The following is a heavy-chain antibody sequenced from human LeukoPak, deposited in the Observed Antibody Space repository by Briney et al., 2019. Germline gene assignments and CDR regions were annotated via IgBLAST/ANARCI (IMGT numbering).Heavy chain of an antibody. CDR2: IYHSGST. J-gene: IGHJ4*02. Sequence: PSETLSLTCAVSGYSISSDCYWGWIRQSPGKGLEWIGSIYHSGSTSYNPSLKRRVTISVDRSKNQFSLKLTSVTAADSAVYYCARNGTSPFDSWGQGTLVTVSS. CDR1: GYSISSDCY. V-gene: IGHV4-38-2*01. CDR3: ARNGTSPFDS. D-gene: IGHD1-26*01.